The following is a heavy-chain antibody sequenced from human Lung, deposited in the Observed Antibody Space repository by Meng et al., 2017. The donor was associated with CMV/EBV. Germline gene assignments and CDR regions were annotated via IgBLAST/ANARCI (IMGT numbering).Heavy chain of an antibody. CDR1: GFTFGSYR. V-gene: IGHV3-74*01. CDR2: IRSDGSTT. CDR3: AKDGGGTLRGAIITKYYFDD. D-gene: IGHD3-10*01. Sequence: GESXKISCAASGFTFGSYRMHWVRQPPGKGLEWVSHIRSDGSTTTYADSVKSRFTISRDNSKNTLYVQMNNLRPEDTAVYYCAKDGGGTLRGAIITKYYFDDWGQRTPVTVSS. J-gene: IGHJ4*01.